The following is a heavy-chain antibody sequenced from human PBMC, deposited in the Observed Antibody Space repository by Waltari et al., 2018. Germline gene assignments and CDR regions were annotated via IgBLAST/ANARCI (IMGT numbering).Heavy chain of an antibody. J-gene: IGHJ5*02. CDR2: ISWNSGSI. V-gene: IGHV3-9*01. CDR1: GFTFYDSA. Sequence: VQLVESGGGWVQPGRSLRLSCAALGFTFYDSAMHRVRDAPGKGLEWVSGISWNSGSIGYADSVKGRFTISRDNAKNSLYLQMNSLRAEDTALYYCAKDAYSSSWNWFDPWGQGTLVTVSS. D-gene: IGHD6-13*01. CDR3: AKDAYSSSWNWFDP.